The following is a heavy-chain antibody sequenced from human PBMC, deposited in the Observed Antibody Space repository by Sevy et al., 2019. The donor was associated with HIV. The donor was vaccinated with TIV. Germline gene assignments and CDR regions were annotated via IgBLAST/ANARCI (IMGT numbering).Heavy chain of an antibody. CDR2: LKHKAYGGTL. V-gene: IGHV3-49*04. Sequence: GGSLRLCCTGSGFTFGDYAMCWVRQAPGKGLEWVAFLKHKAYGGTLDYAASVKGRFSISRDDSKSIAHLQMNDLKTEDTAIYYCTRRKGAQSIFDYWGQRALVTVSS. CDR3: TRRKGAQSIFDY. CDR1: GFTFGDYA. D-gene: IGHD1-26*01. J-gene: IGHJ4*02.